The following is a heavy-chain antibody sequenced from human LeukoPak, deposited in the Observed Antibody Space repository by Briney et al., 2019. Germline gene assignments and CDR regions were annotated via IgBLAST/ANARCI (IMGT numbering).Heavy chain of an antibody. Sequence: SETLSLTCTVSGGSISSYYWSWIRQPPGKGLEWIGYIYYSGSTNYNPSLKSRVTISVDTSKNQFSLKLSSVTAADTAVYYCARLGDVTNGWFGPWGQGTLVTVSS. J-gene: IGHJ5*02. CDR2: IYYSGST. D-gene: IGHD2-21*01. CDR1: GGSISSYY. CDR3: ARLGDVTNGWFGP. V-gene: IGHV4-59*08.